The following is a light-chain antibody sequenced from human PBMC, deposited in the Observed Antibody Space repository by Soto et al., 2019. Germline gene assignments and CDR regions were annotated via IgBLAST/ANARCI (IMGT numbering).Light chain of an antibody. CDR1: QSVSSY. V-gene: IGKV3-11*01. CDR3: QQSTT. CDR2: DAS. Sequence: EIVLTQSPATLSLSPGERATLSCRASQSVSSYLAWYQQKPGQAPRLLIYDASNRATGIPARFSGSGSGTDFTLTSSSLEPEDFAVYYCQQSTTFGPGTKVDIK. J-gene: IGKJ3*01.